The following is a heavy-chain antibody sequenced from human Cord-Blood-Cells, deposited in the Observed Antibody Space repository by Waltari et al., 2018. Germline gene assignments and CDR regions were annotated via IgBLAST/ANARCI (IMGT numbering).Heavy chain of an antibody. D-gene: IGHD5-12*01. J-gene: IGHJ2*01. CDR1: GGSFSGYY. Sequence: QVQLQQWGAGLLKPSETLSLTCAVYGGSFSGYYWSWIRQPPGKGLEWSGAISQSGSTTYNPSLKGRVTISVDTSKNQFSLKLSSVTTADTAVYYCARGRDWLLWGRGTLVTVSS. CDR3: ARGRDWLL. CDR2: ISQSGST. V-gene: IGHV4-34*01.